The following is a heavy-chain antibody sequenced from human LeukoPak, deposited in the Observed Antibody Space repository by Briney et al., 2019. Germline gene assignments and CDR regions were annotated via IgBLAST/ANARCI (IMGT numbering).Heavy chain of an antibody. V-gene: IGHV1-46*01. CDR3: ARDGAVSGSYLYYYMDV. CDR2: INPSGGST. CDR1: GYTFTSYY. D-gene: IGHD1-26*01. J-gene: IGHJ6*03. Sequence: GASVKVSCKASGYTFTSYYMHWVRQAPGQGLEWLGIINPSGGSTSYAQKFQGRVTMTRDTSTSTVYMELSSLRSEDTAVYYCARDGAVSGSYLYYYMDVWGKGTTVTVSS.